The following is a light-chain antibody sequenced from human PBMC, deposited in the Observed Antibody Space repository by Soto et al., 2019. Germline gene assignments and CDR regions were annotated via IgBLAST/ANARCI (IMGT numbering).Light chain of an antibody. Sequence: EIVLTQSPGTLSLSPGERATLSCRASQSVSSSYLAWYQQKPGQAPRLLIYGASSRATGIPDRLSGSGSGTDVTLTISRVEPEDFAVYYCHQYGSSPWTFGQGTKVEIK. V-gene: IGKV3-20*01. CDR3: HQYGSSPWT. CDR1: QSVSSSY. CDR2: GAS. J-gene: IGKJ1*01.